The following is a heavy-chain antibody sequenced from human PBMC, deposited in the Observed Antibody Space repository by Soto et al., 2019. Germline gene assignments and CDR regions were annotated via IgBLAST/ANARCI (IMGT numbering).Heavy chain of an antibody. Sequence: SETLSLTCTVSGASISGYHRSWIRQPPGKGLECLGYISYSGSTNYNPSLKSRVTMSIDTSKNQFSLKLNSVTAADTAVYYCARGFSIDWYTYYFDYWGQGPLVTVS. D-gene: IGHD3-3*02. CDR3: ARGFSIDWYTYYFDY. CDR1: GASISGYH. V-gene: IGHV4-59*08. CDR2: ISYSGST. J-gene: IGHJ4*02.